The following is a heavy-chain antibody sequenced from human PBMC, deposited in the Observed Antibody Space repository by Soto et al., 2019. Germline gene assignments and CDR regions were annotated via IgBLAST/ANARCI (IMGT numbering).Heavy chain of an antibody. CDR2: IVPLPGTT. V-gene: IGHV1-69*01. CDR3: ASGVGGLGGSSGWPDYAFDV. CDR1: GCTFTKYA. J-gene: IGHJ3*01. D-gene: IGHD6-19*01. Sequence: QVQLVQSGAAVRKPGSSGKVSVKASGCTFTKYAITWVRQAPRQGLEWMGGIVPLPGTTNYAQKFRGRVTISADESTSTAYLELSSLRSEDTAVYYCASGVGGLGGSSGWPDYAFDVWGQGTMVIVSS.